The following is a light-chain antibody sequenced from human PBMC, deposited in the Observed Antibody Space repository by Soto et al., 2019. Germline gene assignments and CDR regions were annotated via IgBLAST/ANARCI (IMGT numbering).Light chain of an antibody. Sequence: DIQMTQSPSSLSASVGDRVTITCRASQSISTSLCWFQQKPGRAPKLLNSDASTLQSGVPSRFSGSGFGTDFTLTISSLQPEDFAAYYCLQTYTVPRTFGQGTNLDIK. CDR2: DAS. V-gene: IGKV1-39*01. CDR3: LQTYTVPRT. CDR1: QSISTS. J-gene: IGKJ2*01.